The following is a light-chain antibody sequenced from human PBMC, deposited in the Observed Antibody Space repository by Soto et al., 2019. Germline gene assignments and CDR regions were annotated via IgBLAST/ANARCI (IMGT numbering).Light chain of an antibody. CDR3: QQYGNSPLT. Sequence: EIVFTQSPYTLSLSPGQRATLSCRASQSVRSDYFAWYQQKPGQAPRVIIFGVSTRATGVPDRFSGSGSGTDFTLTISRLEPEDFALYYCQQYGNSPLTFGGGTKLDIK. V-gene: IGKV3-20*01. CDR2: GVS. CDR1: QSVRSDY. J-gene: IGKJ4*01.